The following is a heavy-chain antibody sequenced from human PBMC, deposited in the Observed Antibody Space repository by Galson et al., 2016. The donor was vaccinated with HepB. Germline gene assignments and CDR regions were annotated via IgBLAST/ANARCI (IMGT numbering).Heavy chain of an antibody. CDR1: GFFFSGRA. J-gene: IGHJ4*02. Sequence: SLRLSCAASGFFFSGRAMSWVRQAPGKGLEWVSGINRYGATTGYAASVKGRFTISRDNSNNTLYLQMNSLTTADTAVYYCARDDYPGGRGSPDYWGQGTLVTVSS. D-gene: IGHD4/OR15-4a*01. CDR3: ARDDYPGGRGSPDY. CDR2: INRYGATT. V-gene: IGHV3-23*01.